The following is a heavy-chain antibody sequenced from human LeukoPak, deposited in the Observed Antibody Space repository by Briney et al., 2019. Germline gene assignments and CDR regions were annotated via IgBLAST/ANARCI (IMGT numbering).Heavy chain of an antibody. V-gene: IGHV4-38-2*01. Sequence: PSETLSLTCAVSGYSISSGYYWGWIRQPPGKGLEWIGSIYHSGSTYYNPSLKSRVTISVDTSKNQFSLKLSSVTAADTAVYYCALRLVDCSSTSCAPDDYWGQGTLVTVSS. J-gene: IGHJ4*02. CDR1: GYSISSGYY. D-gene: IGHD2-2*01. CDR2: IYHSGST. CDR3: ALRLVDCSSTSCAPDDY.